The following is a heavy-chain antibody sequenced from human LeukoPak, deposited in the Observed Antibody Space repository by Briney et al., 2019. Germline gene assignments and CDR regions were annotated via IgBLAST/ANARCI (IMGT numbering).Heavy chain of an antibody. D-gene: IGHD6-19*01. CDR2: ISAYNGNT. J-gene: IGHJ1*01. Sequence: ASVKVSCKASGYTFTSYGISWVRQAPEQGLEWMGWISAYNGNTNYAQKLQGRVTMTTDTSTSTAYMELRSLRSDDTAVYYCARVLGSSGWYVGHEYFQHWGQGTLVTVSS. V-gene: IGHV1-18*01. CDR1: GYTFTSYG. CDR3: ARVLGSSGWYVGHEYFQH.